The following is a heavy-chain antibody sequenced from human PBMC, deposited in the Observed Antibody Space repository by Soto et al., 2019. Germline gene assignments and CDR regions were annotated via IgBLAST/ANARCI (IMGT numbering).Heavy chain of an antibody. V-gene: IGHV4-59*01. J-gene: IGHJ6*02. CDR1: GGSISSYY. CDR3: ARDKASSGYYDYYYYGMDV. D-gene: IGHD3-22*01. Sequence: SETLSLTCTVSGGSISSYYWSWTRQPPGKGLEWIGYIYYSGSTNYNPSLKSRVTISVDTSKNQFSLKLSSVTAADTAVYYCARDKASSGYYDYYYYGMDVWGQGTTVTVSS. CDR2: IYYSGST.